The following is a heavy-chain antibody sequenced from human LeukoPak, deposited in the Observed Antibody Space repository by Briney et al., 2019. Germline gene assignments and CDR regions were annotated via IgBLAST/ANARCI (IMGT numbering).Heavy chain of an antibody. CDR3: TRVGAAMVPYGFDY. CDR2: IKQDGSQK. V-gene: IGHV3-7*01. J-gene: IGHJ4*02. CDR1: GFTSSSYW. Sequence: GGSLRLSCAASGFTSSSYWMSWVRQAPGKGLEWVANIKQDGSQKYYVDSVKGRFTISRDNAKNSLSLQMNSLRAEDTAVYCCTRVGAAMVPYGFDYWGQGTLVTVSS. D-gene: IGHD5-18*01.